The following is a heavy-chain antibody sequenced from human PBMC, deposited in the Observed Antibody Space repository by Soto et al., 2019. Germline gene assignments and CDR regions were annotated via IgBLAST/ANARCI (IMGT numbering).Heavy chain of an antibody. CDR1: SYTFSSYG. V-gene: IGHV1-18*01. Sequence: QVQLVQYGAEVKKPGASEKVSCTASSYTFSSYGISWVRQARGQGFEWMGWISAYNGNTKYAQQLQGRVTMTTDTSTSTAYMELRSLRSDDTAVYYCARDLGQQLFDYWGQGTLVTVSS. D-gene: IGHD6-13*01. CDR3: ARDLGQQLFDY. J-gene: IGHJ4*02. CDR2: ISAYNGNT.